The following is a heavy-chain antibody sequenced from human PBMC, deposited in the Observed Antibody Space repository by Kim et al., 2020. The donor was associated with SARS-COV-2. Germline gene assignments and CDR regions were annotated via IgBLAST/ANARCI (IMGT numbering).Heavy chain of an antibody. V-gene: IGHV3-30*18. D-gene: IGHD3-16*01. CDR2: ISYDGSNK. CDR1: GFTFSIYG. Sequence: GGSLRLSCAASGFTFSIYGMHWVRQAPGKGLEWVAVISYDGSNKYYVDSVKGRFTISRDNSKNTLFLQMNSLRAEDTAVYYCAKSLRRWDYYHAFDVWGQGTTVTVSS. J-gene: IGHJ6*02. CDR3: AKSLRRWDYYHAFDV.